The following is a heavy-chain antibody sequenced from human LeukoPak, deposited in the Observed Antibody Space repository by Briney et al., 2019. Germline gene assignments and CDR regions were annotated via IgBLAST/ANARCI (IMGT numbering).Heavy chain of an antibody. D-gene: IGHD2-2*01. Sequence: GGSLRLSCAASGFTFSNAWMSWVRQAPGKGLEWVGRIKSKTDGGTTDYAAPVKGRFTISRDDSKNTLYLQMNSLKTEDTAVYYCTTDPAGDRYCSSTSCYHNYWGQGTLVTVSS. CDR2: IKSKTDGGTT. CDR3: TTDPAGDRYCSSTSCYHNY. CDR1: GFTFSNAW. V-gene: IGHV3-15*01. J-gene: IGHJ4*02.